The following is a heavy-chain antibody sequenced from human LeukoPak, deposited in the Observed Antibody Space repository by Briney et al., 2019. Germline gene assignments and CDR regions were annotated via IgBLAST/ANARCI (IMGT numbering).Heavy chain of an antibody. D-gene: IGHD2-8*02. CDR3: ARDPYCTGGDCYSFDP. Sequence: GGSLRLSCAASGFTFSSYWMHWVRQAPGKGLVWVSRIKGDGSTTSRADSVKGRFIISRDNAKNTLYLQMNSLRAEDTAVYYCARDPYCTGGDCYSFDPWGQGTLVTVSS. J-gene: IGHJ5*02. CDR2: IKGDGSTT. CDR1: GFTFSSYW. V-gene: IGHV3-74*01.